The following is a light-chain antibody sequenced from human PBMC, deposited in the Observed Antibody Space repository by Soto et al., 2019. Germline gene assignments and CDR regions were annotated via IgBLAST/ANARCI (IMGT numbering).Light chain of an antibody. CDR3: SSYTTSTSYV. Sequence: QSALTQPASVSGAPGQSITISCTGTSSDVGGYNDVSWYQQHPGTAPKLMIYDVSNRPSGVSNRFSGSKSGNTASLTISGLPAEDEADYYCSSYTTSTSYVFGTGTKLTVL. V-gene: IGLV2-14*01. CDR1: SSDVGGYND. CDR2: DVS. J-gene: IGLJ1*01.